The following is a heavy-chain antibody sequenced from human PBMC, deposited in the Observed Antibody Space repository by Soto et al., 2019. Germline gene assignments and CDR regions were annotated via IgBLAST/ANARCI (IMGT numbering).Heavy chain of an antibody. V-gene: IGHV4-39*01. J-gene: IGHJ5*02. CDR3: ARGWGPLLWFGEFNNWFDP. CDR1: GGSISSSSYY. CDR2: IYYSGST. D-gene: IGHD3-10*01. Sequence: QLQLQESGPGLVKPSETLSLTCTVSGGSISSSSYYWGWIRQPPGKGLEWIGSIYYSGSTYYNPSLKSRVTISVDTSKNQFSLKLSSVTAADTAVYYCARGWGPLLWFGEFNNWFDPWGQGTLVTVSS.